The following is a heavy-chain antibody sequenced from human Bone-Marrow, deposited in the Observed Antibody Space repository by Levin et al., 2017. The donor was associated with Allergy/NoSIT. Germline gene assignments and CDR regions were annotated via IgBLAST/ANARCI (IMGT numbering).Heavy chain of an antibody. V-gene: IGHV3-23*01. Sequence: GESLKISCAASGFRFNDYAMSWVRQAPGKGLEWVSAISGSGGPTYYADSVKGRFTLSRDNSKNTLYLQMNSLSAEDTTVYFCAKDRGKGAASRPTSWGQGTLVTVSS. CDR3: AKDRGKGAASRPTS. D-gene: IGHD6-13*01. CDR2: ISGSGGPT. CDR1: GFRFNDYA. J-gene: IGHJ5*02.